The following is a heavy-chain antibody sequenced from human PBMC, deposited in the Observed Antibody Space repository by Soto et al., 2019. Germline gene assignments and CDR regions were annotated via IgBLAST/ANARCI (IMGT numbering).Heavy chain of an antibody. D-gene: IGHD6-25*01. CDR3: AREGIAASGPNYYDF. CDR1: GFTFKHNA. Sequence: QVQLVESGGGVVQPGRSLTIFCTASGFTFKHNAMHWIRQAPGKGLEWVADISYDGSTKNYADSVKGRFTISRDNSKNTLSLQMSALKGEDTAIYYCAREGIAASGPNYYDFWGQGTLVAVSS. V-gene: IGHV3-30-3*01. CDR2: ISYDGSTK. J-gene: IGHJ4*02.